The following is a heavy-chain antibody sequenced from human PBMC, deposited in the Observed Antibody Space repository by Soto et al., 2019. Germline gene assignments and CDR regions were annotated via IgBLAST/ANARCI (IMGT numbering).Heavy chain of an antibody. CDR1: GYSFTSYW. CDR2: IYPYDSDT. J-gene: IGHJ4*01. V-gene: IGHV5-51*01. Sequence: GESLKISCKTSGYSFTSYWIGLVRQMHGKGMEWMGNIYPYDSDTRYSPSFQGQVTISADTSITTAYLQWSGLRASDTAMYFCARHLVGSTRGNFDYWGQGTLVTVSS. CDR3: ARHLVGSTRGNFDY. D-gene: IGHD2-2*01.